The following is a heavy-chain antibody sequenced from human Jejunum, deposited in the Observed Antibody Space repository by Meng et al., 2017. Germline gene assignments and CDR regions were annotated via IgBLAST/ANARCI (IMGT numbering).Heavy chain of an antibody. CDR3: AGDEGDLPDS. V-gene: IGHV3-48*03. D-gene: IGHD3-16*01. Sequence: GESLKISCVASGFSIINYELSWVRHAPGKGLEWVAYISRNGNTYYPDSVKGRFTIPRDNAKNSVYLQMNSLRAEDTGVYYCAGDEGDLPDSWGQGTLVTVSS. CDR2: ISRNGNT. CDR1: GFSIINYE. J-gene: IGHJ5*01.